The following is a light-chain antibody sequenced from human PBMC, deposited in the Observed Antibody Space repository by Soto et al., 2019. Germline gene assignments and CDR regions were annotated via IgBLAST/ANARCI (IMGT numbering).Light chain of an antibody. CDR3: QQSYSFLS. V-gene: IGKV1-39*01. J-gene: IGKJ4*01. CDR2: GAS. Sequence: IHMTQSPLSLSASLGDKFTLTFRTSQNINSYLSWYQQKPGKAPRLLIYGASSLQVGVPSRFIGSGSGTDFTLTITSLQPEDFATYYCQQSYSFLSFAGGTKVDI. CDR1: QNINSY.